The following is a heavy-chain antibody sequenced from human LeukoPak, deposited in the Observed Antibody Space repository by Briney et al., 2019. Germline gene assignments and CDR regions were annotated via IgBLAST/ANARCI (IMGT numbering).Heavy chain of an antibody. CDR1: GGSISSYY. CDR3: ARLGVDYYHGSGSPNWFDP. CDR2: IYYSGST. J-gene: IGHJ5*02. D-gene: IGHD3-10*01. V-gene: IGHV4-59*01. Sequence: PSETLSLTCTVSGGSISSYYWSWIRQPPGKGLEWIGYIYYSGSTNYNPSLKSRVTISVDTSKNQFSLKLSSVTAADTAVYYCARLGVDYYHGSGSPNWFDPWGQGTLVTVSS.